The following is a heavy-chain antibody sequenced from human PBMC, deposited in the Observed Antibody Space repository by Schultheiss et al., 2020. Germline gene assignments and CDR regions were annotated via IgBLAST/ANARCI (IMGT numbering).Heavy chain of an antibody. CDR3: ARAQYSSSWLGPYYYYGMDV. CDR2: INHSGST. D-gene: IGHD6-13*01. Sequence: SQTLSLTCTASGGSISSSSYYWGWIRQPPGKGLEWIGEINHSGSTNYNPSLKSRVTISVDTSKNQFSLKLSSVTAADTAVYYCARAQYSSSWLGPYYYYGMDVWGQGTTVTVSS. J-gene: IGHJ6*02. V-gene: IGHV4-39*07. CDR1: GGSISSSSYY.